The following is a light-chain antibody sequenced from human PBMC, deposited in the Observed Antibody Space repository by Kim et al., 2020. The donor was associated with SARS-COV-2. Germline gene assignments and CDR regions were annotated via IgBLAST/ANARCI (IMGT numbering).Light chain of an antibody. CDR2: DVT. J-gene: IGLJ1*01. CDR3: CSYAGSAPYV. CDR1: SSDVGGYDY. Sequence: QSALTQPRSVSGSPGQSVTISCTGTSSDVGGYDYVSWYQQHPGKAPKLIIFDVTKRPSGVPDRFSASKSGNTASLTISGLQAEDEADYYCCSYAGSAPYVFGSGTKVTVL. V-gene: IGLV2-11*01.